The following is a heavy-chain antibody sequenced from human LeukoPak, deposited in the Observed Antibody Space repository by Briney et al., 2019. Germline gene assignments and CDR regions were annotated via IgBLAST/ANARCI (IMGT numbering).Heavy chain of an antibody. CDR1: GGSISSYY. J-gene: IGHJ3*02. Sequence: SETLSLTCTVSGGSISSYYWSWIRQPPGKGLEWIGYIYYSGSTNYNPSLKSRVTISVDTSKNQFSLKLSSVTAADTAVYYCATESGYGDYPGAFDIWGQGTMVTVSS. V-gene: IGHV4-59*01. D-gene: IGHD4-17*01. CDR2: IYYSGST. CDR3: ATESGYGDYPGAFDI.